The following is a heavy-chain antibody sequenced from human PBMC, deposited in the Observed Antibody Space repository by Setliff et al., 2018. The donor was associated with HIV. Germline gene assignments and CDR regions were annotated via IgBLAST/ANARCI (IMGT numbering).Heavy chain of an antibody. D-gene: IGHD5-18*01. Sequence: GGSLRLSCVASGFTFSSYWMSWVRQAPGKGLEWVSIITSGGSTYYADSAKGRFIISRDNSQNTLYLQMKSLRADDTAIYYCAKGFRPVDTALVSGPTYWGQGSRVTVSS. V-gene: IGHV3-23*01. CDR3: AKGFRPVDTALVSGPTY. CDR1: GFTFSSYW. CDR2: ITSGGST. J-gene: IGHJ4*02.